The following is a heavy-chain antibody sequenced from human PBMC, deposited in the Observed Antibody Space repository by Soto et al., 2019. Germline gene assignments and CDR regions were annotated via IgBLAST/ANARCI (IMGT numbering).Heavy chain of an antibody. J-gene: IGHJ4*02. Sequence: QVQLIPSGAEVEKPGASVKVSCKASGYTFSRYGMHWMRQAPGQGLEWMGWINTANGKTGYSEKFQGRVTITRDTSATTVYMELHSLRSEDTATYYCARESTGLSFDHWGQGILVTVSS. CDR3: ARESTGLSFDH. CDR1: GYTFSRYG. CDR2: INTANGKT. V-gene: IGHV1-3*04. D-gene: IGHD2-8*02.